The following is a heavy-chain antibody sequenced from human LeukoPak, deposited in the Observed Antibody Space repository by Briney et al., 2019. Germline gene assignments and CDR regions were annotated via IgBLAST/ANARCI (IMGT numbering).Heavy chain of an antibody. CDR2: MYYSGSA. Sequence: PSETLSLTCTVSGGTISSYYWSWIRQPPGKGLEWIGYMYYSGSANYNPSLKSRVTISVDTSKNQFSLRLSSVTAADTAVYYCARSYSKYNWFDPWGQGTLVTVSS. J-gene: IGHJ5*02. D-gene: IGHD2-15*01. CDR3: ARSYSKYNWFDP. V-gene: IGHV4-59*01. CDR1: GGTISSYY.